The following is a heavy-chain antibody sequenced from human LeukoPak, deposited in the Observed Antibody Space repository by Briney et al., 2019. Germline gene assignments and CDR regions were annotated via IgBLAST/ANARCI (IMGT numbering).Heavy chain of an antibody. CDR3: ATRATVTGGAFDI. CDR1: GCSFTSYW. J-gene: IGHJ3*02. V-gene: IGHV5-51*01. D-gene: IGHD4-11*01. CDR2: IYPGDSDT. Sequence: GESLKISCKGSGCSFTSYWIGWVRQMPGKGLEWMGIIYPGDSDTRYSPSFQGQVTISADKSISTAYLQWSSLKASDTAMYYCATRATVTGGAFDIWGQGTMVTVSS.